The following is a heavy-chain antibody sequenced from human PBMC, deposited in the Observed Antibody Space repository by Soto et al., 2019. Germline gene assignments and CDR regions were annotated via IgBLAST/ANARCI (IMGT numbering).Heavy chain of an antibody. CDR2: IYRSGST. CDR3: ASSSSRPPYGMDV. D-gene: IGHD6-6*01. CDR1: GGSISSSNW. Sequence: QVQLQESGPGLVKPSGTLSLTCAVSGGSISSSNWWRWVRQPPGKGLEWIGEIYRSGSTNYNPSHKSRVTISVDKSKNQFSLKLSSVTAADTAVYYCASSSSRPPYGMDVWGQGTTVTVSS. V-gene: IGHV4-4*02. J-gene: IGHJ6*02.